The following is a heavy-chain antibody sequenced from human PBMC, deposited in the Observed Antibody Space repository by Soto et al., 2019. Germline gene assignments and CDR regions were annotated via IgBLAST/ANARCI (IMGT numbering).Heavy chain of an antibody. D-gene: IGHD5-18*01. CDR2: INHSGST. CDR1: GGSFSGYY. J-gene: IGHJ6*02. CDR3: ARGEWIQLRGGMDV. Sequence: SETLSLTCAVYGGSFSGYYWSWIRQPPGKGLEWIGEINHSGSTNYNPSLKSRVTISVDTSKNQFSLKLSSVTAADTAVYYCARGEWIQLRGGMDVWGQGTTVTVSS. V-gene: IGHV4-34*01.